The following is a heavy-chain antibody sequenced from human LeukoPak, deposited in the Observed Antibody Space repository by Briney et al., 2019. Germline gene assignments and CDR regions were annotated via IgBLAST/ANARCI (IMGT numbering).Heavy chain of an antibody. Sequence: PSETLSLTCTVSGGSISSSSYYWGWIRQPPGKGLEWIGSIYYSGSTNYNPSLKSRVTISVDTSKNQFSLKLSSVTAADTAVYYCARIPAGGDYDYWGQGTLVTVSS. J-gene: IGHJ4*02. CDR1: GGSISSSSYY. V-gene: IGHV4-39*07. D-gene: IGHD2-21*01. CDR2: IYYSGST. CDR3: ARIPAGGDYDY.